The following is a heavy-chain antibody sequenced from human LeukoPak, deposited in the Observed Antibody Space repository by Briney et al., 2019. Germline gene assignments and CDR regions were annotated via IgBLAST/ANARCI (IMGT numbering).Heavy chain of an antibody. J-gene: IGHJ4*02. D-gene: IGHD3-22*01. CDR2: ISGNGGST. CDR3: AKDRSYYDRISNFDY. CDR1: GFTFSSYA. V-gene: IGHV3-23*01. Sequence: GGSLRLSCAASGFTFSSYAMSWVRQAPGKGLEWVSGISGNGGSTYYADSVEGRFTISRDNSKNTPYLQINNLRAEDTAIYYCAKDRSYYDRISNFDYWGQGTLVTVSS.